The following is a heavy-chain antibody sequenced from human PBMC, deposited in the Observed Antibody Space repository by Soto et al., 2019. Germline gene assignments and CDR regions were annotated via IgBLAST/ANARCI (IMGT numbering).Heavy chain of an antibody. CDR1: GFTFTSYA. CDR3: AKVPIFGVVSRSYGMDV. J-gene: IGHJ6*02. D-gene: IGHD3-3*02. CDR2: ISGSGDNT. V-gene: IGHV3-23*01. Sequence: PWGSLRLSCAASGFTFTSYAMDWVRQAPGKGVEWVSTISGSGDNTYYADSVEGRFAISRDNSKNTLNLQMSSLRGEDTAVYYCAKVPIFGVVSRSYGMDVWGQGTTVNVSS.